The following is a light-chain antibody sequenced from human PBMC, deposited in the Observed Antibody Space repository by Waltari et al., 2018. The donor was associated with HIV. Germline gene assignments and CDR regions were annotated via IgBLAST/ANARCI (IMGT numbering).Light chain of an antibody. J-gene: IGLJ1*01. CDR2: EVN. Sequence: QSALTQPASVSASPGQSITIYCAGTTSTVGREDLVSWYQQHPGEAAKLILYEVNKRPSGVSNRFSGSKSGNTASLTISGLQAENEADYYCCSCPRSGIRYVFGTGTKVTVL. CDR1: TSTVGREDL. V-gene: IGLV2-23*02. CDR3: CSCPRSGIRYV.